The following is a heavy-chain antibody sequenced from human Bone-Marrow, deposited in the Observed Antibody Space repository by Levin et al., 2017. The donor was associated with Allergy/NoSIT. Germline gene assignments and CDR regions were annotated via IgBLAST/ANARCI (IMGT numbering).Heavy chain of an antibody. D-gene: IGHD6-19*01. CDR1: GFTGLTFDDHA. CDR3: AKERLVGDMAYYLDS. V-gene: IGHV3-9*01. Sequence: GGSLRLSCAASGFTGLTFDDHAIHWVRQVPGKGLEWIAGISWNSDTEDYADSVKGRFTISRDNATNHLYLQMNSLRVEDTAFYYCAKERLVGDMAYYLDSWGQGTLVTVSS. CDR2: ISWNSDTE. J-gene: IGHJ4*02.